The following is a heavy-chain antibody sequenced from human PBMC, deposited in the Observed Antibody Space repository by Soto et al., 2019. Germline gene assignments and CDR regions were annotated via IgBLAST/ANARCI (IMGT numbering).Heavy chain of an antibody. D-gene: IGHD2-15*01. CDR3: ARRCSGGSCYSSQYFYGMDV. CDR1: GYSFTNYW. J-gene: IGHJ6*02. CDR2: IYPGDSET. V-gene: IGHV5-51*01. Sequence: PGESLKISCKGSGYSFTNYWIAWVRQMPGKGLEWMAIIYPGDSETKYSPSFQGQVTISADKYISTAYLQWSSLKASDTATYYCARRCSGGSCYSSQYFYGMDVWGQGTTVTVSS.